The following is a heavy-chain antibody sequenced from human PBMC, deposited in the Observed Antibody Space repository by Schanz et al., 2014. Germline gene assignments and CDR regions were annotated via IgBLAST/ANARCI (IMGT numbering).Heavy chain of an antibody. CDR3: AKDINPYTDVLRHDLPDS. CDR1: GFTFDEFA. CDR2: ISWNSASI. J-gene: IGHJ4*02. Sequence: DVQLVESGGGLVQPGKSLRLSCAASGFTFDEFATHWVRQSPGKGLEWVSGISWNSASIGYADSVKGRFTISRDNAKNSLYLQMNSLTVDDTALYYCAKDINPYTDVLRHDLPDSWGQGTRXTVSS. D-gene: IGHD3-9*01. V-gene: IGHV3-9*01.